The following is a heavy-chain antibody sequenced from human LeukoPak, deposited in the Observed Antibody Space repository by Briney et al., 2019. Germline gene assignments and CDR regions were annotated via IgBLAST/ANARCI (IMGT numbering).Heavy chain of an antibody. J-gene: IGHJ4*02. CDR2: ISSSSSYI. Sequence: PGGSLRLSCAASGFTFSSYSMNWVRQAPGKGLEWVSSISSSSSYIYYADSVKGRFTISRDNAKNSLYLQMNSLRAEDTAVYNCARATDCSGGSCYPYYFDYWGQGTLVTVSS. CDR1: GFTFSSYS. V-gene: IGHV3-21*01. CDR3: ARATDCSGGSCYPYYFDY. D-gene: IGHD2-15*01.